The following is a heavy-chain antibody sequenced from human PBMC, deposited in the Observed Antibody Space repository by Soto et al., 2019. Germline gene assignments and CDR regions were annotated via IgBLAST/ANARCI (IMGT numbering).Heavy chain of an antibody. D-gene: IGHD6-13*01. V-gene: IGHV3-30-3*01. J-gene: IGHJ4*02. Sequence: PGGSLRLSCAASGFTFSSYAMHWVRQAPGKGLEWVAVISYDGSNKYYADSVKGRFTISRDNSKNTLYLQMNSLRAEDTAVYYCASLYSSSWNRFDYWGQGTLVTVSS. CDR2: ISYDGSNK. CDR1: GFTFSSYA. CDR3: ASLYSSSWNRFDY.